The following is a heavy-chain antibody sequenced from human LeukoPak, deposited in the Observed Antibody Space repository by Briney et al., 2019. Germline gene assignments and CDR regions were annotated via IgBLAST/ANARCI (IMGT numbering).Heavy chain of an antibody. D-gene: IGHD3-9*01. CDR3: ARTNRYYDILTGYEGENWFDP. CDR1: GYTFTSYD. V-gene: IGHV1-8*01. Sequence: ASVKVSCKASGYTFTSYDINWVRQATGQGLEWMGWMNPNSGNTGYAQKFQGRVTMTRNASISTAYMELSSLRSEATAVYYCARTNRYYDILTGYEGENWFDPWGQGTLVTVSS. J-gene: IGHJ5*02. CDR2: MNPNSGNT.